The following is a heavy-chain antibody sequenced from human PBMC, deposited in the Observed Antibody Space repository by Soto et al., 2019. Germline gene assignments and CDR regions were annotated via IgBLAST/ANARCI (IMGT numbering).Heavy chain of an antibody. V-gene: IGHV4-59*01. CDR3: ARDSLGMHWYFDL. CDR1: GGSISSYY. Sequence: QVQLQESGPGLVKPSETLSLTCTVSGGSISSYYWSWIRQPPGKGLEWIGYIYYSGSTNHNPSLKSRVTIAVDTSKNQCSLKLSSVTAADTAVYYCARDSLGMHWYFDLGGRGTLVTVSS. D-gene: IGHD7-27*01. J-gene: IGHJ2*01. CDR2: IYYSGST.